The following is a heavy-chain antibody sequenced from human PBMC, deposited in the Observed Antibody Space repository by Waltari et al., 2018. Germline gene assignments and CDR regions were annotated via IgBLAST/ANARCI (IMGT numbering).Heavy chain of an antibody. J-gene: IGHJ5*02. CDR2: ISYSGST. CDR1: GGSISSYY. V-gene: IGHV4-59*01. Sequence: QVQLQESGPGLVKPSETLSLTCTVSGGSISSYYWSWIRHPPGKGLEWIGYISYSGSTNYTPSLKSRVTISVDTSKNQFSLKLSSVTAADTAVYYCARLIRYENWFDPWGQGTLVTVSS. CDR3: ARLIRYENWFDP. D-gene: IGHD5-12*01.